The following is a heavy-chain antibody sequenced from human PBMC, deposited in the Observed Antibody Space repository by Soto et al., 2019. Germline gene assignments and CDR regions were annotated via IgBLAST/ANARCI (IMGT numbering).Heavy chain of an antibody. CDR1: GGSISSYY. Sequence: SETLSLTCTVSGGSISSYYWSWIRQPPGKGLEWIGYIYYSGSTNYNPSLKSRVTISVDTSKNQFSLKLSSVTAADTAVYYCARNEYSYGPTYYMDVWGKGTTVTVSS. CDR2: IYYSGST. V-gene: IGHV4-59*08. CDR3: ARNEYSYGPTYYMDV. D-gene: IGHD5-18*01. J-gene: IGHJ6*03.